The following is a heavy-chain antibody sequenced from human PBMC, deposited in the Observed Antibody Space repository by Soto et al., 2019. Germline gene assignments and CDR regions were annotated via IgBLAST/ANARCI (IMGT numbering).Heavy chain of an antibody. V-gene: IGHV3-23*01. CDR3: AKELELGPNWFDP. CDR2: IRNSGSST. J-gene: IGHJ5*02. Sequence: EVQLLESGGDLVQPGGSLRLSCAASGFTFSSYAMSWVRQAPGKGLEWVSCIRNSGSSTYYADSVKGRFTISRDNSKNTLYLQMNSLRAEDTAVYYCAKELELGPNWFDPWGQGTLVTVSS. CDR1: GFTFSSYA. D-gene: IGHD1-7*01.